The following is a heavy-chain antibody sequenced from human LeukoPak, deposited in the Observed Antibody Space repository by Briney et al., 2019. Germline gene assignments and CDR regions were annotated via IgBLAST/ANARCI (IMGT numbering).Heavy chain of an antibody. D-gene: IGHD2-8*01. CDR3: AGGSLVWQFDY. CDR2: IYSDGSA. Sequence: GGSLRLSCAASGFTVSSNYMSWVRQAPGKGLEWVSVIYSDGSAYYPDFVKGRFTISRDNSKNTLYLQMNSLRADDTAVYFCAGGSLVWQFDYWGQGTLVGVSS. V-gene: IGHV3-53*01. J-gene: IGHJ4*02. CDR1: GFTVSSNY.